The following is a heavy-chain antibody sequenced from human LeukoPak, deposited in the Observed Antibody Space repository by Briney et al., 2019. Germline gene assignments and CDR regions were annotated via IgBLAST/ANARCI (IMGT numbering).Heavy chain of an antibody. D-gene: IGHD4-23*01. CDR3: ATELRWKDH. Sequence: ASVKVSCKASGYTFTNYDFNWVRQATGQGLEWMGYMKPNSGNTGYAQKFQGRVTMTRDTSISTAYMELSSLRSEDTAVYYCATELRWKDHWGQGTLVTVSS. V-gene: IGHV1-8*01. CDR2: MKPNSGNT. CDR1: GYTFTNYD. J-gene: IGHJ4*02.